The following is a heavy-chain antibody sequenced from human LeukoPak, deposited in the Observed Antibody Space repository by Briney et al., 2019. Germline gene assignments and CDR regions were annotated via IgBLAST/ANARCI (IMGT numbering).Heavy chain of an antibody. CDR1: SGSISTSNYY. CDR2: IFYSGST. J-gene: IGHJ4*02. CDR3: ALLGGYSYGPPDY. D-gene: IGHD5-18*01. Sequence: SETLSLTCTVSSGSISTSNYYWGWVRQPPGKALEWIGNIFYSGSTYYSPSLKSRVTISLDTSKNQVSLKLSSVTAADTAVYYCALLGGYSYGPPDYWGQGTLVTVSS. V-gene: IGHV4-39*07.